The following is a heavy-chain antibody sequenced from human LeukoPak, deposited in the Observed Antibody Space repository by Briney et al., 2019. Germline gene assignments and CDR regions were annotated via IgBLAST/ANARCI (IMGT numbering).Heavy chain of an antibody. CDR2: IWFDGSKE. CDR3: ARGGENFFDY. Sequence: PGGSLRLSCAAPGFTFSRFGMHWVRQAPGKGPEWVAAIWFDGSKEYYADSVKGRFNISRDNSKNTLYLQLDSLRAGDTAVYYCARGGENFFDYWGQGTLVTVSS. J-gene: IGHJ4*02. V-gene: IGHV3-33*01. D-gene: IGHD3-10*01. CDR1: GFTFSRFG.